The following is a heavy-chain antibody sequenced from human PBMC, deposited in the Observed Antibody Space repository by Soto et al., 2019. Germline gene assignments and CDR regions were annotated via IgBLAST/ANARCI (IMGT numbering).Heavy chain of an antibody. J-gene: IGHJ4*02. CDR2: ISYDGSNK. D-gene: IGHD5-18*01. V-gene: IGHV3-30-3*01. Sequence: QVQLVESGGGVVQPGRSLRLSCAASGFTFSSYAMHWVRQAPGKGLEWVAVISYDGSNKYYADSVKGRFTISRDNSKNTLYLQMNSLRAEDTAVYYCARDLAWDSYGSNLIDYWGQGTLVTVSS. CDR3: ARDLAWDSYGSNLIDY. CDR1: GFTFSSYA.